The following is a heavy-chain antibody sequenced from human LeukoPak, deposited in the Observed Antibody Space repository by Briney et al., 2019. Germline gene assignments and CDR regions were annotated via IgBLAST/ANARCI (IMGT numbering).Heavy chain of an antibody. CDR3: AREQGFGVAAAGMGLDC. Sequence: SQTLSLTCAISGDSVSSNSAAWKWIRQSPSRGLEWLGRTYYRSKWYNDYAVSVKSRITINPDTSKNQFSLQLNSVTPEDTAVYYCAREQGFGVAAAGMGLDCWGQGILVTV. J-gene: IGHJ4*02. CDR1: GDSVSSNSAA. D-gene: IGHD6-13*01. CDR2: TYYRSKWYN. V-gene: IGHV6-1*01.